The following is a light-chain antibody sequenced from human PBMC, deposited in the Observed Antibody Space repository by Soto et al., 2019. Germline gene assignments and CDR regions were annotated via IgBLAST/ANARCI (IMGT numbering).Light chain of an antibody. CDR3: QQYGSSPAP. CDR1: QSVSSSY. Sequence: EIVLTQSPGTLSLSPGERATLSCRASQSVSSSYLAWYQQKPGQAPRLLIYGASSRATGIPDRFSGSGSGTDFTLTISRLEPEDFVVYYCQQYGSSPAPFGQGTRLEIK. J-gene: IGKJ5*01. V-gene: IGKV3-20*01. CDR2: GAS.